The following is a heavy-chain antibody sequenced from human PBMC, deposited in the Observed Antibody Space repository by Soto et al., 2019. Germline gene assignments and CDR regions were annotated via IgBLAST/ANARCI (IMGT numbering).Heavy chain of an antibody. CDR2: IYYSGST. CDR3: ARDKITGLFDP. Sequence: SETLSLTCTVSGGSISRGDYYWSWIRQHPGKGLEWIGYIYYSGSTYYNTSLKSRVTISVDTSKNQFSLKLTSVTAVDTAVYYCARDKITGLFDPWGQGTLVTVSS. V-gene: IGHV4-31*03. D-gene: IGHD2-8*02. J-gene: IGHJ5*02. CDR1: GGSISRGDYY.